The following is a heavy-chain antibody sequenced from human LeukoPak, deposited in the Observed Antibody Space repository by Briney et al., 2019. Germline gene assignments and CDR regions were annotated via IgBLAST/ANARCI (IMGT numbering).Heavy chain of an antibody. Sequence: ASVKVSCQASGYTFTGYYMHWVRQAPGQGLEWMGRINPNSGGTNYAQKFHGRVTMTRDTSISTAYMELSRLRSDDTAVYYCAIGLRIAVAGIFDYWGQGTLVTVSS. D-gene: IGHD6-19*01. CDR3: AIGLRIAVAGIFDY. V-gene: IGHV1-2*06. CDR2: INPNSGGT. CDR1: GYTFTGYY. J-gene: IGHJ4*02.